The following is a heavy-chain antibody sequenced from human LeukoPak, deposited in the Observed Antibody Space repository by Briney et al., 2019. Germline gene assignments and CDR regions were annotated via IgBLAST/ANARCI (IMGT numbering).Heavy chain of an antibody. Sequence: SETLSLTCTVSGGSISSYYWSLIRQPPGKGLEWIGYIYYSGSTNYNPSLKSRVTISVDTSKNQFSLKLSSVTAADTAVYYCARLGDSSGYYYPGAFDIWGQGTMVTVSS. CDR1: GGSISSYY. V-gene: IGHV4-59*08. CDR3: ARLGDSSGYYYPGAFDI. J-gene: IGHJ3*02. D-gene: IGHD3-22*01. CDR2: IYYSGST.